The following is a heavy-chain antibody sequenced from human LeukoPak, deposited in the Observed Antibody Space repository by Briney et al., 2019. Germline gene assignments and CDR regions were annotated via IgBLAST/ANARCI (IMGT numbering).Heavy chain of an antibody. CDR3: ARVLSEQALDY. CDR1: GFTFNDYY. Sequence: SGGSLRLSCAASGFTFNDYYMSWIRQAPGKGLEWLSYINIGGTNTHYADSVKGRFTISRDNAKKSLYLEMNNLRAEDTAVYYCARVLSEQALDYWGQGSLVTVSS. J-gene: IGHJ4*02. V-gene: IGHV3-11*01. CDR2: INIGGTNT.